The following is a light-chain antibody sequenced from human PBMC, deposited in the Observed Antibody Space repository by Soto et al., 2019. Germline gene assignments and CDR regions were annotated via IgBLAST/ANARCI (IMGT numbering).Light chain of an antibody. CDR1: QSVSSSY. Sequence: EVVLTQSPGTLSLSPGERATLSCRASQSVSSSYLAWYQQKPGQAPRLLIYDASNRATGIPARFSGSGSGTDFTLTISSLEPEDFAVYYCQQRSNWPITSGQGTLLEIK. CDR3: QQRSNWPIT. J-gene: IGKJ5*01. CDR2: DAS. V-gene: IGKV3D-20*02.